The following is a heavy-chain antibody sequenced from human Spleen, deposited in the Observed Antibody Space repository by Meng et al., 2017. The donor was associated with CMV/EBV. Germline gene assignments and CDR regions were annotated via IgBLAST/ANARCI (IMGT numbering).Heavy chain of an antibody. D-gene: IGHD3-3*01. V-gene: IGHV3-30-3*01. J-gene: IGHJ4*02. CDR2: ISYDGSNK. Sequence: GESLKISCAASGFTFSSYAMHWVRQAPGKGLEWVAVISYDGSNKYYADSVKGRFTISRDNSKNTLYLQMNSLRAEDTALYYCAKDHDSWSGYFDYWGQGTLVTVSS. CDR3: AKDHDSWSGYFDY. CDR1: GFTFSSYA.